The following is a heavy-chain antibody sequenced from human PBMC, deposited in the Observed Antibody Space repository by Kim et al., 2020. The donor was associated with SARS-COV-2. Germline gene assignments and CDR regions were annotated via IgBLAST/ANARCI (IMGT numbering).Heavy chain of an antibody. CDR3: TTDLIPPPFLTTVTDFDY. CDR2: IKSKTDGGTT. CDR1: GFTFSNAW. D-gene: IGHD4-17*01. V-gene: IGHV3-15*01. J-gene: IGHJ4*02. Sequence: GGSLRLSCAASGFTFSNAWMSWVRQAPGKGLEWVGRIKSKTDGGTTDYAAPVKGRFTISRDDSKNTLYLQMNSLKTEDTAVYYCTTDLIPPPFLTTVTDFDYWGQGTLVTVSS.